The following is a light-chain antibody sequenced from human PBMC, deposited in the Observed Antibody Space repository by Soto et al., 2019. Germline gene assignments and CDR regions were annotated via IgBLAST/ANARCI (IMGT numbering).Light chain of an antibody. J-gene: IGLJ2*01. CDR1: SSDVGNYNY. CDR3: SSNAGSNNLV. Sequence: SVLTQPPSASGTPGQSVTIPRTGTSSDVGNYNYVSWYQQHPGKAPKLMIYEVSRRPSGVPDRFSGSKSGNTASLTVSGLQAEDEADYYCSSNAGSNNLVFGGGTKLTVL. V-gene: IGLV2-8*01. CDR2: EVS.